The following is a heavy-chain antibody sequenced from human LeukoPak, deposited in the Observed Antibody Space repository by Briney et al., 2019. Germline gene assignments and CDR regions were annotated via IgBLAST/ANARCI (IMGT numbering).Heavy chain of an antibody. Sequence: GGSLRLSCAASGFTFSNAWMSWVRQAPGKGLEWVGRIKSKTDGGTTDYAAHVKGRFTISRDDSKNTLYLQMNSLKTEHTAVYYCTTDRDIVVVPAATKGKNYYYYYGMDVWGQGTTVTVSS. CDR1: GFTFSNAW. J-gene: IGHJ6*02. CDR3: TTDRDIVVVPAATKGKNYYYYYGMDV. CDR2: IKSKTDGGTT. V-gene: IGHV3-15*01. D-gene: IGHD2-2*01.